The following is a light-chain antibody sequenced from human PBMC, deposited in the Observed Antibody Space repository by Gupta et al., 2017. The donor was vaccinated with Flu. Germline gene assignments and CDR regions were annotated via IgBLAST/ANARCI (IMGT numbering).Light chain of an antibody. V-gene: IGKV2-30*01. Sequence: DVVMTQSPLSLPVTLGQTASISCRSSQSLVYSDGNTVLHWFQQRPGQAPRRLIYLVSHRESGVPDRFSGSGSGTEFTLKISRVEAEDVGIYFYMQGAHWPWAFGQGTKVEI. CDR1: QSLVYSDGNTV. CDR2: LVS. CDR3: MQGAHWPWA. J-gene: IGKJ1*01.